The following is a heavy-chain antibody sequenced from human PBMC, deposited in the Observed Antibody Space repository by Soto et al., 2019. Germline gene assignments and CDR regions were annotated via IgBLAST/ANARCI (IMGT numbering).Heavy chain of an antibody. Sequence: PSETLSLTCTVSGGSISSSSYYWGWIRQPPGKGLEWIGSIFYSGSTYYNPSLKSRVTVSIDTSKNQFSLQLSSMSAADTAVYYCTRGPSGDKVDYWGQGTLVTVSS. J-gene: IGHJ4*02. D-gene: IGHD7-27*01. CDR1: GGSISSSSYY. CDR2: IFYSGST. V-gene: IGHV4-39*07. CDR3: TRGPSGDKVDY.